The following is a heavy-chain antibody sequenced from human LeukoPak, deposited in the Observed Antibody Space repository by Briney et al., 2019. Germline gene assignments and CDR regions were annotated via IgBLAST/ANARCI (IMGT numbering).Heavy chain of an antibody. Sequence: PGGSLRLSCAASGFTFSSYAMHWVRQAPGKGLEYVSAISSNGGSTYYANSVKGRFTISRDNSKNTLYLQMGSLRAEDMAVYYCARGTPYYDILTGSAAANWFDPWGQGTLVTVSS. V-gene: IGHV3-64*01. J-gene: IGHJ5*02. CDR3: ARGTPYYDILTGSAAANWFDP. CDR2: ISSNGGST. CDR1: GFTFSSYA. D-gene: IGHD3-9*01.